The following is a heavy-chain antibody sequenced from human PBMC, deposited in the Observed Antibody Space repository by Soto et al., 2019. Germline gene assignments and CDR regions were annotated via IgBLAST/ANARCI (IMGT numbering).Heavy chain of an antibody. CDR2: IKNDGRRT. J-gene: IGHJ4*02. V-gene: IGHV3-74*01. CDR3: ARDVRGSDWYYFDY. CDR1: GFTFRSNW. Sequence: PVVILRRSFEAYGFTFRSNWVHWVRQAPGKGLVWVARIKNDGRRTSYADSVKGRFTISRDNAKNSLYLQMNSLRAEDTAVYYCARDVRGSDWYYFDYWGQGP. D-gene: IGHD6-19*01.